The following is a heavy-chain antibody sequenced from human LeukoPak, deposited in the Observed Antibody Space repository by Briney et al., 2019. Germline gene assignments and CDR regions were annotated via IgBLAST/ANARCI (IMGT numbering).Heavy chain of an antibody. CDR3: ARAAAAFGWFDP. CDR1: GYTFTTYV. Sequence: ASVKVSCKASGYTFTTYVMHCVRQAPGQGLEWMGWINPNSGGTNYAQKFQGRVTMTRDTSISTAYMELSRLRSDDTAVYYCARAAAAFGWFDPWGQGTLVTVSS. J-gene: IGHJ5*02. CDR2: INPNSGGT. D-gene: IGHD6-13*01. V-gene: IGHV1-2*02.